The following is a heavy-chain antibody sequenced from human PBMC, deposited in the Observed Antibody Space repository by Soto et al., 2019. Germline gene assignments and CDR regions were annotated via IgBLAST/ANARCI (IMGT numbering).Heavy chain of an antibody. CDR1: GFTFSSYA. D-gene: IGHD3-16*01. J-gene: IGHJ4*02. V-gene: IGHV3-23*01. Sequence: GGSLRLSCAASGFTFSSYAMSWVRQAPGKGLEWVSAISGSGGSTYYADSVKGRFTISRDNSKNTLYLQMNSLRAEDTAVYYCAKEANRDNQEVLLGGYYFDYWGQGTLVTVS. CDR3: AKEANRDNQEVLLGGYYFDY. CDR2: ISGSGGST.